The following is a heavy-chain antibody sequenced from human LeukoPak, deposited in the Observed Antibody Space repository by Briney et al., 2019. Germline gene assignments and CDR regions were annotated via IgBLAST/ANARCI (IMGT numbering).Heavy chain of an antibody. V-gene: IGHV1-2*02. CDR1: GYTFTDYY. J-gene: IGHJ4*02. Sequence: ASVKVSCKASGYTFTDYYIHWVRQAPGQGLEWMGWIKANSGATLYAQKFQGRVTMTRDTSTSTVYMELSSLRSEDTAVYYCARTYYYDSSGYYFDYWGQGTLVTVSS. D-gene: IGHD3-22*01. CDR3: ARTYYYDSSGYYFDY. CDR2: IKANSGAT.